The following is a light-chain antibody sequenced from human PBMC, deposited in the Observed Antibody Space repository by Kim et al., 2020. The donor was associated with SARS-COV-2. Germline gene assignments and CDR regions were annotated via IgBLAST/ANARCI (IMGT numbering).Light chain of an antibody. V-gene: IGKV3-15*01. CDR1: QTVSSN. Sequence: MSPREIATLSGRASQTVSSNLAWYQQKPGQAPRLLIYGASTRATDIPGSISGSGSGTEFTLTISSLQSGDFAVYYCQQYTNWPPTFGQGTKVDIK. CDR3: QQYTNWPPT. CDR2: GAS. J-gene: IGKJ1*01.